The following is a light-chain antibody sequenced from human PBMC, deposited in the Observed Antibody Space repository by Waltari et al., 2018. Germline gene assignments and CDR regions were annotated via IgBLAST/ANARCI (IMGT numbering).Light chain of an antibody. J-gene: IGKJ2*01. Sequence: DIHMTQSPSSLSASIGDIVSITCRASQSISTYLNWYQHKPGTAPRLRISAASNLQSGVPSRFSGSGSGTDFTLTINSLQPEDLATYFCQQGYNTPHTFGQGTKLAIK. CDR2: AAS. CDR3: QQGYNTPHT. CDR1: QSISTY. V-gene: IGKV1-39*01.